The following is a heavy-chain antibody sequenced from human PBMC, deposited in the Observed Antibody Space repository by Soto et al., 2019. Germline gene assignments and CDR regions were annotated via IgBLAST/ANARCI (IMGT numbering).Heavy chain of an antibody. D-gene: IGHD2-21*01. Sequence: SETLSLTCAVYGGSFSGYYCAWYRQPPGKGLEWIGVINHRGSTYYNPSLNSRVTIFLDTSNNQFSLNLNSVRAADTAVYYCARGLGESDHWGQGTLVTVSS. CDR2: INHRGST. CDR1: GGSFSGYY. CDR3: ARGLGESDH. J-gene: IGHJ4*02. V-gene: IGHV4-34*01.